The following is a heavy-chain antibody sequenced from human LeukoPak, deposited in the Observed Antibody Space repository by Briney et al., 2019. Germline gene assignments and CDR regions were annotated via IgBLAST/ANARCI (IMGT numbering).Heavy chain of an antibody. CDR2: IYSGGST. D-gene: IGHD3-22*01. CDR3: ASQRQGAYYDSTGYPNDAFDI. CDR1: GFTVSSNY. V-gene: IGHV3-66*04. J-gene: IGHJ3*02. Sequence: GGSLRLSCAASGFTVSSNYMSWVRQAPGKGLEWVSVIYSGGSTYYADSVKGRFTISRDNSKNTLYLQMNSLRAEDTAVYYCASQRQGAYYDSTGYPNDAFDIWGQGTMVTVSS.